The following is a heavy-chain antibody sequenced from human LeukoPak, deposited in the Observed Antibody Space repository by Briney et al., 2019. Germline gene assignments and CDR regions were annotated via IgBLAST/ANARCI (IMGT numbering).Heavy chain of an antibody. V-gene: IGHV3-48*01. J-gene: IGHJ5*02. CDR3: ARDGWFGDYNWFDP. Sequence: VESLRLSCAASGFTFSSYSMNWVRQAPGKGLEWVSYISSASNTIYYADSVKGRFTISRDNAKNSLYLQMNSLGAEDTAMYYCARDGWFGDYNWFDPWGQGTLVTVSS. CDR2: ISSASNTI. D-gene: IGHD3-10*01. CDR1: GFTFSSYS.